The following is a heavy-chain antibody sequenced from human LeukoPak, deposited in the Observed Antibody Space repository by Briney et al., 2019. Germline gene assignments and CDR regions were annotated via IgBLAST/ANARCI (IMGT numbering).Heavy chain of an antibody. J-gene: IGHJ4*02. CDR3: ARHPKKNGIVGATIYD. CDR1: GGSISSRSYY. D-gene: IGHD1-26*01. CDR2: IYYSGST. Sequence: SETLSLTCSVSGGSISSRSYYWSWIRQPPEKGLEWIGSIYYSGSTYYNPSLKSRVTISVDTSKNQFSLKLSSVTAADTAVYYCARHPKKNGIVGATIYDWGQGTLVTVSS. V-gene: IGHV4-39*01.